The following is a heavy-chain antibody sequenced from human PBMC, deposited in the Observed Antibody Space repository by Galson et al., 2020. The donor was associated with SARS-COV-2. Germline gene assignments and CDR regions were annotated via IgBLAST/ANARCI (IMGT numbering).Heavy chain of an antibody. CDR3: AKDITPLGGNFDY. CDR2: IRWHSGSI. Sequence: SLKISCAASGFTFDDYAMHWVRQAPGKGLEWVSGIRWHSGSIGYADSVKGRFTISRDNAKNSLYLQMNSLRAEDTALYYCAKDITPLGGNFDYWGQGTLVTVSS. D-gene: IGHD1-26*01. J-gene: IGHJ4*02. CDR1: GFTFDDYA. V-gene: IGHV3-9*01.